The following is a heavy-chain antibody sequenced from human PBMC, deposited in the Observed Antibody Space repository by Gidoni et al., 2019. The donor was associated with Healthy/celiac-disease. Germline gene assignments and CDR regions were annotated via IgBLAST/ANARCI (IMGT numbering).Heavy chain of an antibody. CDR3: ARALPELDYGGNSVYYYGMDV. Sequence: QVQLVASGGGAVQPGRSLRLSCAASGFTFSSYAMNWVRQAPGKGLEWVAVISYDGSNKYYADSVKGRFTISRDNSKNTLYLQMNSLRAEDTAVYYCARALPELDYGGNSVYYYGMDVWGQGTTVTVSS. CDR1: GFTFSSYA. J-gene: IGHJ6*02. D-gene: IGHD4-17*01. V-gene: IGHV3-30-3*01. CDR2: ISYDGSNK.